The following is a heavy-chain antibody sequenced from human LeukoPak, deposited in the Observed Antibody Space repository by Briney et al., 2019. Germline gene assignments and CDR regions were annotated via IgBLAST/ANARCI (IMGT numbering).Heavy chain of an antibody. V-gene: IGHV3-30*03. J-gene: IGHJ2*01. D-gene: IGHD4-17*01. CDR3: ARDLTSYWYFDL. CDR1: GFTFSSYG. Sequence: GGSLRLSCAASGFTFSSYGMHWVRQAPGKGLEWVAVISYDGSNKYYADSVKGRFTISRDNSKNTLYLQMNSLRAEDTAVYYCARDLTSYWYFDLWGRGTLVTVSS. CDR2: ISYDGSNK.